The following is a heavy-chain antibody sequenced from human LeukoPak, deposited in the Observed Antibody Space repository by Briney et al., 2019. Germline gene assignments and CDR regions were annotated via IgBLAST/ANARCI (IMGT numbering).Heavy chain of an antibody. CDR2: ISDSGGT. CDR3: AKLEYLA. V-gene: IGHV3-23*01. CDR1: GFTFSIYW. D-gene: IGHD3-3*01. J-gene: IGHJ4*02. Sequence: GGSLRLSCAASGFTFSIYWMSWVRQAPGKGLEWVSAISDSGGTYYAGSVKGRFTISRDISKNTLFLQMNNLRAEDTAVYYCAKLEYLAGGQGTLVTVSS.